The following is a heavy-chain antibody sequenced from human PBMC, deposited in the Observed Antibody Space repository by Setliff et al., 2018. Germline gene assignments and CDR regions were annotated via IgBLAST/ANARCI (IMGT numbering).Heavy chain of an antibody. V-gene: IGHV3-11*01. CDR2: ISSSGSTI. J-gene: IGHJ4*02. CDR3: AREGGDTAMVGAFDY. CDR1: GFTFSDYY. Sequence: GGSLRLSCAASGFTFSDYYMSWIRQAPGKGPEWVSYISSSGSTIYYADSVKGRFTISRDNAKNSLYLHMNSLRAEDTAVYYCAREGGDTAMVGAFDYWGQGTLVTVSS. D-gene: IGHD5-18*01.